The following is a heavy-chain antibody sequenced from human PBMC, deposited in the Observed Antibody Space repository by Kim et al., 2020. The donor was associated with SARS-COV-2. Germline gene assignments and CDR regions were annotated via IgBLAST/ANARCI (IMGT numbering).Heavy chain of an antibody. CDR2: ISSSSSYI. CDR3: ARDSDYDSSGYYIQFGY. J-gene: IGHJ4*02. CDR1: GFTFSSYS. D-gene: IGHD3-22*01. Sequence: GGSLRLSSAASGFTFSSYSMNWVRQAPGKGLEWVSSISSSSSYIYYADSVKGRFTISRDNAKNSLYLQMNSLRAEDTAVYYCARDSDYDSSGYYIQFGYWGQGTLVTVSS. V-gene: IGHV3-21*01.